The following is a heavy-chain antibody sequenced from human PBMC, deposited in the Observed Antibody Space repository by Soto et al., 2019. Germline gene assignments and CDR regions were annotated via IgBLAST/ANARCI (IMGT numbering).Heavy chain of an antibody. J-gene: IGHJ5*02. CDR3: ADLLLEVDSP. CDR1: SFTFGNFW. D-gene: IGHD3-3*01. CDR2: IWPDGTDI. V-gene: IGHV3-74*03. Sequence: GGSLSLTCSDSSFTFGNFWIHWVCQAPGKGLEWVSHIWPDGTDIVYADSEKGRFIISRDNARNTAYLQMNSLEADDTAVDYCADLLLEVDSPLGQGTLVT.